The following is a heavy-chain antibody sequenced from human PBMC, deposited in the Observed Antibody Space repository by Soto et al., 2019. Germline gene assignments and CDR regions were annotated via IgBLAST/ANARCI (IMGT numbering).Heavy chain of an antibody. CDR1: GYTFTGFS. CDR2: FNPKSGGT. CDR3: ARSPKVNCDILPGYYIFDAFDI. V-gene: IGHV1-2*04. D-gene: IGHD3-9*01. J-gene: IGHJ3*02. Sequence: ASVKVSCKVSGYTFTGFSMHWVRQAPGQGLEWMGWFNPKSGGTNYAQKFQGWVTMTGDTSISTAYMELSRLRSEDTAVYYCARSPKVNCDILPGYYIFDAFDIWGQGTMVTVSS.